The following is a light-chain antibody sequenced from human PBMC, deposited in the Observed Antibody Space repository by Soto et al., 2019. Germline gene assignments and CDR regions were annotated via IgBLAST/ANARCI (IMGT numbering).Light chain of an antibody. Sequence: EFVLTQSPGTLSLSPGERATLSCRASQTVRNNYLAWYQQKPGQAPRLLIYDASSRATGIPDRFSGGGSGTDFTLTISRLKPEDFAVYYCQQRRSYPLTFGGRTKVDIK. J-gene: IGKJ4*01. CDR2: DAS. CDR3: QQRRSYPLT. V-gene: IGKV3D-20*02. CDR1: QTVRNNY.